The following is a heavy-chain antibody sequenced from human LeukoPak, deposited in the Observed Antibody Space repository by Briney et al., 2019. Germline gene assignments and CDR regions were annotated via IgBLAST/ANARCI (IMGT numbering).Heavy chain of an antibody. D-gene: IGHD6-13*01. J-gene: IGHJ6*02. V-gene: IGHV4-59*01. CDR2: IYYSGST. Sequence: SETLSLTCTVSGDSISSYYWSWIRQPPGKGLEWIGYIYYSGSTNYNPSLKSRVIISLDTSKNQFPLNLRSVTAADTAVYYCARLGRGSNWPTNGMDVWGQGTTVTVSS. CDR1: GDSISSYY. CDR3: ARLGRGSNWPTNGMDV.